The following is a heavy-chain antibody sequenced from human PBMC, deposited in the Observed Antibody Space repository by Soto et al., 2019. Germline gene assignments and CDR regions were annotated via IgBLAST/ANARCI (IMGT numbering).Heavy chain of an antibody. V-gene: IGHV3-30*18. D-gene: IGHD3-22*01. CDR3: ANGVSYYYDSSAELRDAFDI. J-gene: IGHJ3*02. CDR2: ISYDGSNK. Sequence: LDWVAVISYDGSNKYYADSVKGRFTISRDNSKNTLYLQMNSLRAEDTAVYYCANGVSYYYDSSAELRDAFDIWGQGTMVTVSS.